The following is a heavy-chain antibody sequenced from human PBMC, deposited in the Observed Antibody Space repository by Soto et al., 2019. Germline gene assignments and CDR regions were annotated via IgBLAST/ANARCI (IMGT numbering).Heavy chain of an antibody. J-gene: IGHJ4*02. CDR2: ISAYTGNT. CDR3: ARRWTTGEIDY. D-gene: IGHD3-16*01. CDR1: GYIFNSFG. Sequence: QVQLVQSGGEVKKPGASVKVSCKASGYIFNSFGISWVRQAPGQGLEWMGWISAYTGNTKYAQNFQGRVTMTTDTCTSTDYMGLGSLRSDDTAVYDCARRWTTGEIDYRGQGTLVTVSS. V-gene: IGHV1-18*01.